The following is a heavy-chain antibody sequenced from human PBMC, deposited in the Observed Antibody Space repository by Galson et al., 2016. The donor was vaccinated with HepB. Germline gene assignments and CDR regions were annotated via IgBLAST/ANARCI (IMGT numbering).Heavy chain of an antibody. J-gene: IGHJ3*02. CDR2: LSGSGGTT. CDR3: ARDPSFLPPNDAFDI. D-gene: IGHD1-26*01. CDR1: GFTLSSYG. Sequence: SLRLSCAASGFTLSSYGMSWGRQAPGKRLEWVSALSGSGGTTYYADSVKGRFTISRDNSRNTLLLQMNSLRAADTALYYCARDPSFLPPNDAFDIWGQGTMVTVSS. V-gene: IGHV3-23*01.